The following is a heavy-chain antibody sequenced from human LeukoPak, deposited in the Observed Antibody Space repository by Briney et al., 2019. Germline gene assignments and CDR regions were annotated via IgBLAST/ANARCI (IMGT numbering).Heavy chain of an antibody. V-gene: IGHV1-2*02. D-gene: IGHD3-10*01. CDR2: INPHGGGT. CDR3: ARDRGAPDAFDI. Sequence: ASVKVSCKASGYTFNAYYMHWVRQAPGQGLEWMGWINPHGGGTDYAQKFQGRVTMTRDTSISSAYMELSRLTSDDTAVYYCARDRGAPDAFDIWGQGTMVTVSS. CDR1: GYTFNAYY. J-gene: IGHJ3*02.